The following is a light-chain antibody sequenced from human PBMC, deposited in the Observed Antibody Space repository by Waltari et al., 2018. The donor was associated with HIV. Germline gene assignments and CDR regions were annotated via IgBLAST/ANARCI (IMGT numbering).Light chain of an antibody. J-gene: IGLJ6*01. CDR2: GVK. V-gene: IGLV2-8*01. CDR3: SSYAGSGNLLL. Sequence: QSALTQPPAASGSPGQSVTISCTGTSNDIGPYNYVSWYQQHPDKAPRLVSYGVKKGPSGVPGRFSGSKSGNTASLTVSGLQAEDEADYYCSSYAGSGNLLLFGGGTKVTVL. CDR1: SNDIGPYNY.